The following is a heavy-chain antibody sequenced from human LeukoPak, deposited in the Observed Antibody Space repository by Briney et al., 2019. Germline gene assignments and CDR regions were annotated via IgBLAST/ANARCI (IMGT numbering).Heavy chain of an antibody. V-gene: IGHV1-2*02. Sequence: ASVKVSCKASGYTFTDCCIHWVRQAPGQGLECMGWINPKSGGTNFAQKFQGRVTMTRDTSISTAYMELSTLRSDDTAVYYCARDSSNKPFDYWGQGTLVTVSS. CDR1: GYTFTDCC. CDR3: ARDSSNKPFDY. D-gene: IGHD6-13*01. CDR2: INPKSGGT. J-gene: IGHJ4*02.